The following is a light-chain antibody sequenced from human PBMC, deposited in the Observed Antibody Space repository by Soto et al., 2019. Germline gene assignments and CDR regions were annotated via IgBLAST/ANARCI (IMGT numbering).Light chain of an antibody. CDR1: QSILDRSKNKYY. CDR3: QQYFTSPWT. V-gene: IGKV4-1*01. Sequence: IVMTQSPDSLAVSLGERATFNCKSSQSILDRSKNKYYLAWYQQKSGQPPKLLIYWSSLRESGVPDRFTGSGYGTDFTLTISSLQAEDVAVYYCQQYFTSPWTFGQGTKVEI. J-gene: IGKJ1*01. CDR2: WSS.